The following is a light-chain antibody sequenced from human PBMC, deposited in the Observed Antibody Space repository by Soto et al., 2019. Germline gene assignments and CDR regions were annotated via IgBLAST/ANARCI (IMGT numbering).Light chain of an antibody. J-gene: IGLJ3*02. Sequence: QSALTQPASVSGSPGQSITISCTGTSSDVCGYNYVSWYQQHPDKAPKLMIYEVSNRPSGVSNRFSGSKSGNTASLTISGLQAGDEADYYCSSYTISTTRVFGGGTKLTVL. CDR2: EVS. CDR3: SSYTISTTRV. CDR1: SSDVCGYNY. V-gene: IGLV2-14*01.